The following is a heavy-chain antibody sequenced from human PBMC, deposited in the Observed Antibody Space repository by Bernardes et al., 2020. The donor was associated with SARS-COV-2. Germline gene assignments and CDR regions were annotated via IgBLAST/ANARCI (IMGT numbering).Heavy chain of an antibody. Sequence: SETLSLTCTVSGDSINTYFWSWIRQPPGKGLEWIGSIYYSGSTKYNHSLKSRVTISVDTAKNQFSLKLSSVTAADTAVYYCTRGVEISGEVVLYYYGLDVWGQGTTVTVSS. J-gene: IGHJ6*02. CDR1: GDSINTYF. CDR2: IYYSGST. D-gene: IGHD3-3*01. CDR3: TRGVEISGEVVLYYYGLDV. V-gene: IGHV4-59*08.